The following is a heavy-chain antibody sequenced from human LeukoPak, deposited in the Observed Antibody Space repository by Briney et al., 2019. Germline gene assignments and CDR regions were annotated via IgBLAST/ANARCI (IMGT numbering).Heavy chain of an antibody. CDR3: ARHIVYGGNSDR. CDR2: IYPGDSNT. Sequence: GASLKISCKGSGYSFTNYCIGWVRHMPGKGLEWMGIIYPGDSNTIYTPSFQGHVTISADKSISTAYLQWSSLKVSDTAMYYCARHIVYGGNSDRWGQGTLVTVS. D-gene: IGHD4-23*01. J-gene: IGHJ5*02. V-gene: IGHV5-51*01. CDR1: GYSFTNYC.